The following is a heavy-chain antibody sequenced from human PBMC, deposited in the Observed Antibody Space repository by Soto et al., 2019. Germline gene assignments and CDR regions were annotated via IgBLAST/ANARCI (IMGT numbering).Heavy chain of an antibody. V-gene: IGHV1-69*01. Sequence: QVQLVQSGAEVKKPGSSVKVSCKASGGTFSSYAISWVRQAPGQGLEWMGGIIPIFGTANYAQKFQGRVTITADESTSTAYMELSSLRSEDTAVYYCARVEGITGTGITLNYYYYGMDVWGQGTTVTVSS. J-gene: IGHJ6*02. CDR1: GGTFSSYA. D-gene: IGHD1-7*01. CDR3: ARVEGITGTGITLNYYYYGMDV. CDR2: IIPIFGTA.